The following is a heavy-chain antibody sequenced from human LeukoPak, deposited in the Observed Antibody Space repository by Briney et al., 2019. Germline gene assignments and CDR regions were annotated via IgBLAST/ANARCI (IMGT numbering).Heavy chain of an antibody. V-gene: IGHV4-39*07. D-gene: IGHD5-12*01. CDR2: IYYSGST. CDR1: GGSIRSATDY. CDR3: ARGRGYDPVVFYFDY. Sequence: SETLSLTCTVSGGSIRSATDYWAWIRQPPGKGLEWIANIYYSGSTYYNPSLKSRVTITLDTSKNQFSLNLTSVTAADTALYYCARGRGYDPVVFYFDYWGQGNLVTVSS. J-gene: IGHJ4*02.